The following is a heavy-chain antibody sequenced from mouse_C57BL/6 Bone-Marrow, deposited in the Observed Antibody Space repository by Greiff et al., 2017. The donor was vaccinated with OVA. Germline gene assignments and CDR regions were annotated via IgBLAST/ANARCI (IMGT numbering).Heavy chain of an antibody. CDR1: GYTFTSYW. V-gene: IGHV1-64*01. D-gene: IGHD2-4*01. Sequence: QVQLQQPGAELVKPGASVKLSCKASGYTFTSYWMHWVKQRPGQGLEWIGMIHPNSGSTNYNEKFKSKATLTVDKSSSTAYMQLSSLTSEDSAVYYCARYDYDASGFAYWGQGTLVTVSA. J-gene: IGHJ3*01. CDR3: ARYDYDASGFAY. CDR2: IHPNSGST.